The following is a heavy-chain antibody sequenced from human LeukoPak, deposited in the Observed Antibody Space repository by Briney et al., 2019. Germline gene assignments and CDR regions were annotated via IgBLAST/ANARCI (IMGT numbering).Heavy chain of an antibody. CDR3: AVDCSSPSCYGQSAFDI. D-gene: IGHD2-2*01. CDR2: ISRSGDRA. J-gene: IGHJ3*02. V-gene: IGHV3-23*01. Sequence: GGSLRLSCAASGFTFSSYAMDWVRQAPGKGLEWVSVISRSGDRAYYADSVKGRFTTSRDNSRDTLYLQVNSLRVEDTAIYYCAVDCSSPSCYGQSAFDIWGQGTMVTVSS. CDR1: GFTFSSYA.